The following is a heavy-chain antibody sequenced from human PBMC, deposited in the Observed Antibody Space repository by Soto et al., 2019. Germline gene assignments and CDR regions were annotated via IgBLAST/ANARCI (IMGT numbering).Heavy chain of an antibody. Sequence: GGSLRLSCAASGFTFSSYSMNWVRQAPGKGLEWVSSISSSSSYIYYADSVKGRFTISRDNAKNSLYLQMNSLRAEDTAVYYCARENWNYSLPTDYWGQGTLVTVSS. CDR2: ISSSSSYI. J-gene: IGHJ4*02. D-gene: IGHD1-7*01. CDR3: ARENWNYSLPTDY. CDR1: GFTFSSYS. V-gene: IGHV3-21*01.